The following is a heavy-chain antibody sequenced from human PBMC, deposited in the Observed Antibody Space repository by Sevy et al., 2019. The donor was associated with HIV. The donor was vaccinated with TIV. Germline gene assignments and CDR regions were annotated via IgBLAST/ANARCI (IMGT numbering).Heavy chain of an antibody. V-gene: IGHV3-53*01. J-gene: IGHJ3*02. CDR2: IFSGGGT. D-gene: IGHD3-22*01. Sequence: GESLKISCAASGFTVSSNYMSWVRQAPGKGLEWVSIIFSGGGTYYADSVQGRFTISRDNSKNMVYLQMNSLRAEDTAMFYCARGATFYSDSSGRVLSVLGAFDIWGRGTMVTVSS. CDR3: ARGATFYSDSSGRVLSVLGAFDI. CDR1: GFTVSSNY.